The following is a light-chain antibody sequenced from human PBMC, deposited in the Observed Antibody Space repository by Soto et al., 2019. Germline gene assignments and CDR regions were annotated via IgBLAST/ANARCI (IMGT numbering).Light chain of an antibody. CDR1: STNIGINY. Sequence: QSVLTQPPSASGTPGQRVTISCSGSSTNIGINYVYWYQQFPGTAPKPLIYTNNQRPSGVPDRFSGSKSGTSASLAISGLRSEDEADYYCAAWNDSLSGPVFGAGTKLTVL. J-gene: IGLJ1*01. CDR3: AAWNDSLSGPV. CDR2: TNN. V-gene: IGLV1-47*02.